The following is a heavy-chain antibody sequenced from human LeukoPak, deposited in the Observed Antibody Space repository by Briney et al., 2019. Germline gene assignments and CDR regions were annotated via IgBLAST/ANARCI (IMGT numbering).Heavy chain of an antibody. J-gene: IGHJ6*03. V-gene: IGHV4-38-2*02. CDR3: ARDGSRWDLSIFYYYYYMDV. D-gene: IGHD1-26*01. Sequence: PSETLSLTCTVSGYSISSGYYWGWIRQPPGKGLEWIGSIYHSGSTYYNPSLKSRVTISVDTSKNQFSLKLGSVTAADTAVYYCARDGSRWDLSIFYYYYYMDVWGKGTTVTVSS. CDR1: GYSISSGYY. CDR2: IYHSGST.